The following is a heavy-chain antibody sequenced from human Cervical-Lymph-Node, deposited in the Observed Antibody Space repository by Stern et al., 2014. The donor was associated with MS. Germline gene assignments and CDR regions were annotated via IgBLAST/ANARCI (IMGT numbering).Heavy chain of an antibody. CDR1: GGTFSSNS. D-gene: IGHD6-19*01. V-gene: IGHV1-69*01. CDR2: VLPIFSTP. J-gene: IGHJ4*02. Sequence: QMQLVHSGAEVKKPGSSVKVSCKASGGTFSSNSISWVRQAPGQGLEWMGGVLPIFSTPHNAQRFQGRVTVTADESTSTAYMELSSLKSEDTAVYYCAREMGSVAVAGSPFDSWGQGTLVTVSS. CDR3: AREMGSVAVAGSPFDS.